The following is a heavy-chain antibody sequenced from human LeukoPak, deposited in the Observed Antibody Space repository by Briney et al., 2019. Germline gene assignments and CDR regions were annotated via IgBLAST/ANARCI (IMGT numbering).Heavy chain of an antibody. V-gene: IGHV3-7*01. CDR1: GFTFSGHW. CDR2: INQGGNDK. J-gene: IGHJ4*02. D-gene: IGHD1-14*01. Sequence: GGSLTLPCPASGFTFSGHWMSWVRQAPGKGLEWVANINQGGNDKYYVDSVKGRFTISRDNANNLLCLQMNSLRGEDTAVYYCTRDRSRAEDDWGQGTLVTVSS. CDR3: TRDRSRAEDD.